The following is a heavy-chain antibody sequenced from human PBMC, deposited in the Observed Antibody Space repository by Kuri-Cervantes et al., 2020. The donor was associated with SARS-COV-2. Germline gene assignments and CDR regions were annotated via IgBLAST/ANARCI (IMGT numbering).Heavy chain of an antibody. J-gene: IGHJ3*02. Sequence: GESLKISCAASGFTFDDYTMHWVRQAPGKGLEWVSLISWDGGSTYYADSVKGRFTISRDNSKNTLYLQMNSLRAEDTAVYYCAKPPKVGPIVGATRERADAFDIWGQGTMVTVSS. CDR2: ISWDGGST. D-gene: IGHD1-26*01. V-gene: IGHV3-43*01. CDR3: AKPPKVGPIVGATRERADAFDI. CDR1: GFTFDDYT.